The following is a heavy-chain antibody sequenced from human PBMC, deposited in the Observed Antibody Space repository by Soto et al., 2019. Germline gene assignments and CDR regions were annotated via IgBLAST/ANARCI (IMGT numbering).Heavy chain of an antibody. CDR1: GFRFSSYS. J-gene: IGHJ4*02. Sequence: LSCADSGFRFSSYSRSWVRQTPGKGLEWVAAITATGDRTYYADSVTGRFTISRDNSKKTHYLQMTSLRAEDTAMYYCATMNGYFEYWGQGTPVTGSS. CDR2: ITATGDRT. D-gene: IGHD3-22*01. V-gene: IGHV3-23*01. CDR3: ATMNGYFEY.